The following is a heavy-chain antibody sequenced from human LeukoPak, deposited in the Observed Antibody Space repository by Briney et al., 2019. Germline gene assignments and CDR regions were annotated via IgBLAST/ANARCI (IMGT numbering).Heavy chain of an antibody. V-gene: IGHV4-4*07. D-gene: IGHD3-10*01. CDR2: IYTSGST. CDR3: ARVPPSRWFGEFRNYFDY. CDR1: GGSISSYY. J-gene: IGHJ4*02. Sequence: PSETLSLTCTVSGGSISSYYWSWIRQPAGKGLEWIGRIYTSGSTNYNPSLKSRVTMSVDTSKSQFSLKLSSVTAADTAVYYCARVPPSRWFGEFRNYFDYWGQGTLVTVSS.